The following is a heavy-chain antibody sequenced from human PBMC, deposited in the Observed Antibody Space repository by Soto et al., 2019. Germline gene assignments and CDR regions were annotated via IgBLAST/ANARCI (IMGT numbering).Heavy chain of an antibody. J-gene: IGHJ5*02. CDR1: GYNFTSYW. V-gene: IGHV5-51*01. CDR2: IYPGDSDT. Sequence: RWESLKISCKVSGYNFTSYWIGWVRQMPGKGLEWMGIIYPGDSDTRYSPSFQGQVTISADKSISTAYLQWSSLKASDTAMYYCAGGYGTLSHIDNWFDPLGKRTL. CDR3: AGGYGTLSHIDNWFDP. D-gene: IGHD2-15*01.